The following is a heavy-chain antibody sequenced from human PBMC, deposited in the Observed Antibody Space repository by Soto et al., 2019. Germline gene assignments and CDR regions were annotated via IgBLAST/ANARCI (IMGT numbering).Heavy chain of an antibody. CDR1: GFTFTSSA. Sequence: SVQVSCKASGFTFTSSAVQWVRQARGQRLEWIGWIVVGSGNTNYAQKFQERVTITRDMSTSTAHMQLSSLRSEDTAVYYCAAGGDTVGPDDFDIWGQGTMVTVAS. CDR3: AAGGDTVGPDDFDI. D-gene: IGHD2-21*01. CDR2: IVVGSGNT. V-gene: IGHV1-58*01. J-gene: IGHJ3*02.